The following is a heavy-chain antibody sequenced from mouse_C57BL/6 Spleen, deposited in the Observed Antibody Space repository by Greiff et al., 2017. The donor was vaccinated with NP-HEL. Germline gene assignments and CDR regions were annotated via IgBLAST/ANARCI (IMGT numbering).Heavy chain of an antibody. CDR2: IYPGSGNT. Sequence: QVQLKQSGAELVRPGASVKLSCKASGYTFTDYYINWVKQRPGQGLEWIARIYPGSGNTYYNEKFKGKATLTAEKSSSTAYMQLSSLTSEDSAVYFCAREQNYGSSLVAYWGQGTLVTVSA. J-gene: IGHJ3*01. CDR3: AREQNYGSSLVAY. CDR1: GYTFTDYY. D-gene: IGHD1-1*01. V-gene: IGHV1-76*01.